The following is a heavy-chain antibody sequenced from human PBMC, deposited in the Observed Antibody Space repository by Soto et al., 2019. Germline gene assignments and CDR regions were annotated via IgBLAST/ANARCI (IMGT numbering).Heavy chain of an antibody. D-gene: IGHD3-10*01. CDR3: ATYGSGSYKPTTFDY. J-gene: IGHJ4*02. Sequence: QVQLQESGPGLVKPSQTLSLTCTGSGGSISSGDYYWSWIRQHPGKGLEWIGYIYYSGSTYYNPSLKSRVTISVDTSKNQFSLKLSSVTAADTAVYYCATYGSGSYKPTTFDYWGQGTLVTVSS. CDR2: IYYSGST. V-gene: IGHV4-31*03. CDR1: GGSISSGDYY.